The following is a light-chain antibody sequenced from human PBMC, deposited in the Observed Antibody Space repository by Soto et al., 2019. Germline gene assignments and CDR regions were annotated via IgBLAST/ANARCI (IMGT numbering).Light chain of an antibody. Sequence: EIVLTQSPGTLSLSPGERATLSCRASQSVADYLAWYRHKPGQPPRLLIYGASNRATGTPDRFSGSGSGTDFTLTISRLEPEDFAVYYCQQYGSPRDTFGQGTKLEI. CDR3: QQYGSPRDT. CDR1: QSVADY. CDR2: GAS. V-gene: IGKV3-20*01. J-gene: IGKJ2*01.